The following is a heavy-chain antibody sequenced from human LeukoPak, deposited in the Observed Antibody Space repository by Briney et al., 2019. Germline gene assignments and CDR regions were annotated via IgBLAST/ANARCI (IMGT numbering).Heavy chain of an antibody. CDR3: ARDLYDSSGYYLNWFDP. Sequence: ASVKVSCKASGYTFTGYYMHWVRQAPGQGLEWMGRINPNSGGTNYAQEFQGRVTMTRDTSISTAYMELSRLRSDDTAVYYCARDLYDSSGYYLNWFDPWGQGTLVTVSS. CDR2: INPNSGGT. V-gene: IGHV1-2*06. CDR1: GYTFTGYY. D-gene: IGHD3-22*01. J-gene: IGHJ5*02.